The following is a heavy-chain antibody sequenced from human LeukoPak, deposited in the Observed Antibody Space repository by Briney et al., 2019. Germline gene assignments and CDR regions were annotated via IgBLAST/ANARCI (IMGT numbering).Heavy chain of an antibody. D-gene: IGHD6-6*01. Sequence: ASVKVSCKASGYTFTGYYMHWVRQAPGQGLEWMGRINPNSGGTNYAQKFQGRVTMTRDTSISTAYMELSRLRSDDTAVYYCARATEQLGRRTNWLDPWGQGTLVTVSS. J-gene: IGHJ5*02. CDR1: GYTFTGYY. CDR2: INPNSGGT. CDR3: ARATEQLGRRTNWLDP. V-gene: IGHV1-2*06.